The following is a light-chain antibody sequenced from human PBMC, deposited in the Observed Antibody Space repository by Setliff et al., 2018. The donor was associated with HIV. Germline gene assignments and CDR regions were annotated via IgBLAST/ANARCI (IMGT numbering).Light chain of an antibody. CDR2: EVI. J-gene: IGLJ1*01. CDR1: SSDIGSYNL. Sequence: QSVLTQPASVSGSPGQSITISCTGTSSDIGSYNLVSWYQQHPGKVPKLKIYEVIKRPSGVSNRFSGSKSGNTASLTISGLQAEDEADYYCCSYAGSSYVLGTGTKVTVL. V-gene: IGLV2-23*02. CDR3: CSYAGSSYV.